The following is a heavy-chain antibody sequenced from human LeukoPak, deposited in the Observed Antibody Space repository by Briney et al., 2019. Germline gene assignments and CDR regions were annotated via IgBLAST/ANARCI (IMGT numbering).Heavy chain of an antibody. J-gene: IGHJ4*02. Sequence: ASVKVSCKASGYTFTNYYIHWVRQAPGQGLEWMGIINPTGDSTSYAQKFQARVTMTRDTSTNTVYMELSSLRSEDTAVYYCARERVGGDVEFDYWGQGTLVTVSS. CDR3: ARERVGGDVEFDY. CDR1: GYTFTNYY. CDR2: INPTGDST. V-gene: IGHV1-46*01. D-gene: IGHD2-21*02.